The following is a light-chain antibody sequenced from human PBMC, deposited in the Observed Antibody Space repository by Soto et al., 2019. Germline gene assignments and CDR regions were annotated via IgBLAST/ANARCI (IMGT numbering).Light chain of an antibody. V-gene: IGKV3-20*01. CDR1: QSVSSYY. CDR3: QQFGNSPWT. CDR2: DAS. Sequence: EIVLTQSPGTLSLSPGERATLSCRASQSVSSYYLTWYQRKPGQAPRLLIYDASSRATGIPDRFSGSGSGTDFTLTISRLEPEDFAVYYCQQFGNSPWTFGQGTKVEIK. J-gene: IGKJ1*01.